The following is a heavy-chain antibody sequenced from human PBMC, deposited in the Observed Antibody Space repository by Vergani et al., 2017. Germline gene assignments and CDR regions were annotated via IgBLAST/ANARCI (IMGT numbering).Heavy chain of an antibody. CDR1: GFRFREHG. CDR3: TKDQAEDLDY. J-gene: IGHJ4*02. D-gene: IGHD2-15*01. V-gene: IGHV3-9*01. Sequence: EVQLLESGGGSVQPGESLRLSCVASGFRFREHGMNWVRQAPGEGLEWVSGILSNSGRIGYADSVKGRITISRDDDKNSLYLQMNSLRIEDTAVYYCTKDQAEDLDYWGQGTLVTVSS. CDR2: ILSNSGRI.